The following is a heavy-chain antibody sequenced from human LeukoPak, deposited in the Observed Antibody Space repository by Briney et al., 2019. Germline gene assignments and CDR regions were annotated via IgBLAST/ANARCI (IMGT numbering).Heavy chain of an antibody. Sequence: GGSLRPSCAASGLTVSSNYMSWVRQAPGKGLEWVSVIYSGGSTYYADSVKGRFTISRDNSKNTLCLQMNSLRAEDTAVYYCAGTGYSSGWGVGVFFDYWGQGTLVTVSS. CDR3: AGTGYSSGWGVGVFFDY. CDR1: GLTVSSNY. D-gene: IGHD6-19*01. CDR2: IYSGGST. V-gene: IGHV3-66*02. J-gene: IGHJ4*02.